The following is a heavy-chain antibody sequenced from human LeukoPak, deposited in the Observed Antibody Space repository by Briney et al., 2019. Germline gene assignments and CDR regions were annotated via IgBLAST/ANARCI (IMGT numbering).Heavy chain of an antibody. J-gene: IGHJ4*02. V-gene: IGHV3-49*04. D-gene: IGHD3-22*01. CDR2: IRSKAYGGTT. CDR3: TRLRPYYYDSSGSFGY. CDR1: GFTFGDYA. Sequence: GGSLRLSCTASGFTFGDYAMSWVRQAPGKGLEWVGFIRSKAYGGTTEYAASVKGRFTISRDDSKSIAYLQMNSLKTEDTAVYYCTRLRPYYYDSSGSFGYWGQGTLVTVSS.